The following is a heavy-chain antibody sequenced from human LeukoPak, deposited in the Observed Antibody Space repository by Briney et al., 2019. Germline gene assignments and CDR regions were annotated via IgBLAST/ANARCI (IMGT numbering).Heavy chain of an antibody. D-gene: IGHD3-22*01. CDR1: GFTVSRNY. J-gene: IGHJ4*02. V-gene: IGHV3-53*01. CDR3: ARTSGYPYNFDN. CDR2: IYSGGAT. Sequence: PGGSLRLSCAASGFTVSRNYMTWVRQAPGKRLEWVSVIYSGGATYYADSVKGRFTISRDNSKNTLYLQMNSLRAEDTAVYYCARTSGYPYNFDNWGQGTLVTVSS.